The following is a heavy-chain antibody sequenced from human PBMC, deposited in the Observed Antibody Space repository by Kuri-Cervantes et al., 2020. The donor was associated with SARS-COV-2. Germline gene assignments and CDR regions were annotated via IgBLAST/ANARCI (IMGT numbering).Heavy chain of an antibody. CDR1: GFTFSSYE. CDR2: ISSSGSTI. V-gene: IGHV3-48*03. J-gene: IGHJ3*02. D-gene: IGHD3-22*01. Sequence: GGSLRLSCAASGFTFSSYEMNWVRQAPGKGLEWVSYISSSGSTIYYAGSVKGRFTISRDNAKNSLYLQMNSLRAEDTAVYYCARDKYAYDSSGNAFDIWGQGTMVTVSS. CDR3: ARDKYAYDSSGNAFDI.